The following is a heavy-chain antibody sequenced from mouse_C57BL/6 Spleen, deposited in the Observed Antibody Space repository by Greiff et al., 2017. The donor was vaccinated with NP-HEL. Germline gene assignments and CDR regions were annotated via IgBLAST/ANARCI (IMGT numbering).Heavy chain of an antibody. D-gene: IGHD1-1*01. V-gene: IGHV5-9-1*02. CDR2: ISSGGDYI. J-gene: IGHJ3*01. Sequence: EVQLVESGEGLVKPGGSLKLSCAASGFTFSSYAMSWVRQTPEKRLEWVAYISSGGDYIYYADTVKGRFTISRDNARNTLYLQMSSLKSEDTATYYCTREGYYYGSSYVPWFAYWGQGTLVTVSA. CDR1: GFTFSSYA. CDR3: TREGYYYGSSYVPWFAY.